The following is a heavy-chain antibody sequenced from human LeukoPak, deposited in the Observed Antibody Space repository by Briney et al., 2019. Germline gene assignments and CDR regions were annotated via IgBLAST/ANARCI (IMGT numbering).Heavy chain of an antibody. J-gene: IGHJ5*02. CDR2: LGSGGYT. CDR1: GFTFSDYY. D-gene: IGHD5-24*01. V-gene: IGHV3-69-1*01. CDR3: AQDSAGYTWA. Sequence: GGSLRLSCAASGFTFSDYYMSWIRQAPGKGLEWVSTLGSGGYTYYADSVKGRFTVSRDTSKNTLYLQMTSLRAEDTAIYYCAQDSAGYTWAWGQGTLVTVSS.